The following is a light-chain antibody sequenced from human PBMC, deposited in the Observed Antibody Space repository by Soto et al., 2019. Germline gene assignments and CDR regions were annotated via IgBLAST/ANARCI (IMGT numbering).Light chain of an antibody. CDR1: SSDVGGYNF. V-gene: IGLV2-14*01. CDR2: EVS. Sequence: QSALTQPASVSGSPGQSITVSCTGTSSDVGGYNFVSWYQQHPGKAPKLLIYEVSNRPSGVSNRFSGSKSGNTASLAISGLQAEDEADYYCSSYLSTGAVGFGGGTQLTVL. J-gene: IGLJ2*01. CDR3: SSYLSTGAVG.